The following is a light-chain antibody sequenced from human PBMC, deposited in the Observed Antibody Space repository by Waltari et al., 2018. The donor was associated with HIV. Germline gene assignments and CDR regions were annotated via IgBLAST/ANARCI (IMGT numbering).Light chain of an antibody. Sequence: SYELTQPPSVAVSPGQTARITCTGDALPKKYASWYQQKSGPAPVLVIYEDSKRPSGFPERCSGSSSGTTATLTISGAQVEDEADYYCYSTDNSGHHRVFGTGTKLTVL. V-gene: IGLV3-10*01. CDR1: ALPKKY. J-gene: IGLJ2*01. CDR3: YSTDNSGHHRV. CDR2: EDS.